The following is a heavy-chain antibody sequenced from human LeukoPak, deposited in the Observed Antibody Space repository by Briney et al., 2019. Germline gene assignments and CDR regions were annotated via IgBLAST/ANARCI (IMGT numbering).Heavy chain of an antibody. V-gene: IGHV3-15*01. D-gene: IGHD3-10*01. CDR2: IQSKTDGGTT. Sequence: GGSLRLSCAASGFTFSNTWMNWVRQAPGKGLEWVGRIQSKTDGGTTEYAAPVKGRFTISRDDSKTTLYLQMNSLKTEDTAVYYCATLTVRGVINIWGQGTLVTLSS. CDR1: GFTFSNTW. J-gene: IGHJ4*02. CDR3: ATLTVRGVINI.